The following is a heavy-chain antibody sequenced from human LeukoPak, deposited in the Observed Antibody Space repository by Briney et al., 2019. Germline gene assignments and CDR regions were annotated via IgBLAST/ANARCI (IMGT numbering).Heavy chain of an antibody. CDR3: ATGSGYYDILTGYYF. Sequence: PGGSLRLSCAASGFTFSNYGMNWVRQAPGKGLEWISYISSSSSLIYYADSVKGRFTISRDNAKNSLYLQMNSLRDEDTAVYYCATGSGYYDILTGYYFWGQGTLVTVSS. CDR2: ISSSSSLI. CDR1: GFTFSNYG. J-gene: IGHJ4*02. V-gene: IGHV3-48*02. D-gene: IGHD3-9*01.